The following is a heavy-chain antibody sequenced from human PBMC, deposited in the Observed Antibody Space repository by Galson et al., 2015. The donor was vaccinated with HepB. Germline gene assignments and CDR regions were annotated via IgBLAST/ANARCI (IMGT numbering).Heavy chain of an antibody. CDR2: ISGSGGST. CDR3: AKVRGLRKDYGDYVFNY. J-gene: IGHJ4*02. CDR1: GFTFSSYA. V-gene: IGHV3-23*01. D-gene: IGHD4-17*01. Sequence: SLRLSCAASGFTFSSYAMSWVRQAPGKGLEWVSAISGSGGSTYYADSVKGRFTISRDNSKNTLYLQMNSLRAEDTAVYYCAKVRGLRKDYGDYVFNYWGQGTLVTVSS.